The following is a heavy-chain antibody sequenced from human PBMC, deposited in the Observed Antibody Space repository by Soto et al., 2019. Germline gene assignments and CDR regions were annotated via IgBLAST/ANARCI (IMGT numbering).Heavy chain of an antibody. Sequence: EVQLVESGGGLVQPGGSLRLACAAPGFTVSSNYMSWVRQAPGKGLEWVSVIFSGGSTYYADSVKARFTISRHNSKNTLYLQMNSLRAEDTAVYYCAATRLGYWVQGTLVTVSS. CDR3: AATRLGY. V-gene: IGHV3-53*04. CDR1: GFTVSSNY. CDR2: IFSGGST. J-gene: IGHJ4*02. D-gene: IGHD5-12*01.